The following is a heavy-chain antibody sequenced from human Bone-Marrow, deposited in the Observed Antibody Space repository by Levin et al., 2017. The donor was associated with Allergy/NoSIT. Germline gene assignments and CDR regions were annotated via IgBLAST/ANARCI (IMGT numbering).Heavy chain of an antibody. CDR2: ISYDGSSK. CDR3: ASFWVGEEFEY. D-gene: IGHD3-10*01. CDR1: RFTLSRQA. V-gene: IGHV3-30*04. J-gene: IGHJ4*02. Sequence: GGSLRLSCAASRFTLSRQAMHWVRQPPGKGLEWVAVISYDGSSKKYADSVRGRFTISRDDSKNTLYLQMSSLRTEDTAVYYCASFWVGEEFEYWGQGTPVTVSS.